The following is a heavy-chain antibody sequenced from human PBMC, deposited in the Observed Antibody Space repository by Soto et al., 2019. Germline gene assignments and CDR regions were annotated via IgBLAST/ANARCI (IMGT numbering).Heavy chain of an antibody. J-gene: IGHJ4*02. Sequence: SETLSLTCTVSGGSINSNNYYWAWIRQPPGKGLAWIASIYYDGSTYYNTSPKSRVTISRDTSKNQFSLRLTSMTAADTAVYYCAKVVVAATRHTDFDSWGQGTLVTVSS. D-gene: IGHD2-15*01. CDR1: GGSINSNNYY. V-gene: IGHV4-39*02. CDR3: AKVVVAATRHTDFDS. CDR2: IYYDGST.